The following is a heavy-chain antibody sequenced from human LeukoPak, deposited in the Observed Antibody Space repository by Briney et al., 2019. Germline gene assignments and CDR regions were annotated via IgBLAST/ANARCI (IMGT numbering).Heavy chain of an antibody. CDR1: GFTFTATW. J-gene: IGHJ3*02. D-gene: IGHD1-26*01. CDR3: ARDPWARGSYLYAFDI. V-gene: IGHV3-7*01. Sequence: GGSLRLSCAASGFTFTATWMSWVAQGPGKGREWVANIKQDGSVKYSVDSVKGRFTTSPANAKNSLYLQRNSLGAEDTAVYYCARDPWARGSYLYAFDIWGQGTMVTVSS. CDR2: IKQDGSVK.